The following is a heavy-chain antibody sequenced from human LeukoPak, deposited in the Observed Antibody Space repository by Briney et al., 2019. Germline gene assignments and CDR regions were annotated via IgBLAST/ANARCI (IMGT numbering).Heavy chain of an antibody. J-gene: IGHJ4*02. CDR3: ARGNIKFDY. CDR2: MNGEGTTI. Sequence: GGSLRLSRATSGLTFRTTWMHWVRQAPGKGLMWVSRMNGEGTTIDHADSVKGRFTISRDNAKNSLYLQMNSLRAEDTAVYYCARGNIKFDYWGQGTLATVSS. CDR1: GLTFRTTW. V-gene: IGHV3-74*01.